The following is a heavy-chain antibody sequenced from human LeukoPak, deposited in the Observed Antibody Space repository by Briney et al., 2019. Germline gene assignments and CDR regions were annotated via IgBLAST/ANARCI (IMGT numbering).Heavy chain of an antibody. V-gene: IGHV4-4*07. J-gene: IGHJ3*02. Sequence: SESLSLTCTVYGGSIGSYYGGWIRQPAGEGLEWIGRIYTRGSTNYNPSLKSRVTMSVDTSKNQFSLKLRSVTAADTAVYYCAGYDFWSGYSSGAFDIWGQGTMVTVSS. D-gene: IGHD3-3*01. CDR2: IYTRGST. CDR3: AGYDFWSGYSSGAFDI. CDR1: GGSIGSYY.